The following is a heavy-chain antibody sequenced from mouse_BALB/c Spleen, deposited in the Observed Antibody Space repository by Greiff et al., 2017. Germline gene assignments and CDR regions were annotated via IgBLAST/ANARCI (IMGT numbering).Heavy chain of an antibody. V-gene: IGHV1-87*01. J-gene: IGHJ4*01. CDR2: IYPGDGDT. Sequence: QVQLKQSGAELARPGASVKLSCKASGYTFTSYWMQWVKQRPGQGLEWIGAIYPGDGDTRYTQKFKGKATLTADKSSSTAYMQLSSLASEDSAVYYCARGVHYYAMDYWGQGTSVTVSS. CDR3: ARGVHYYAMDY. CDR1: GYTFTSYW.